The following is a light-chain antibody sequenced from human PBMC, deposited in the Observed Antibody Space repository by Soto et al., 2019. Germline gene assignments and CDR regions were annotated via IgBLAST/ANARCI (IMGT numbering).Light chain of an antibody. CDR2: EVT. Sequence: QSALTQPASVSGSPGQSITISCTGTGSDVGGYNYVSWYQQYPGKAPKLIIYEVTNRPSGVSNRFSGSKSGYTASLTISGLQAEDEADYYCCSYTSSSPYVFGTGTKLTVL. J-gene: IGLJ1*01. CDR1: GSDVGGYNY. CDR3: CSYTSSSPYV. V-gene: IGLV2-14*01.